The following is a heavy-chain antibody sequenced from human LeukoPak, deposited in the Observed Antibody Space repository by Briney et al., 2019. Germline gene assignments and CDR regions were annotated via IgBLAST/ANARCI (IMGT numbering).Heavy chain of an antibody. V-gene: IGHV4-30-2*01. Sequence: PSETLSLTCTVSGGSISSGGYYWSWIRQPPGKGLEWIGYIYHSGSTYYNPSLKSRVTISVDRSKNQFSLKPSSATAADTAVYYCARGGNNYPPLMHWGQGTLVTVSS. D-gene: IGHD4-11*01. J-gene: IGHJ4*02. CDR3: ARGGNNYPPLMH. CDR2: IYHSGST. CDR1: GGSISSGGYY.